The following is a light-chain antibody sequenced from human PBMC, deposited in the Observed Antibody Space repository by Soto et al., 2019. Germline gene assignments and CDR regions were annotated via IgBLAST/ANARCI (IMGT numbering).Light chain of an antibody. CDR3: QHYGTSRWT. J-gene: IGKJ1*01. V-gene: IGKV3-20*01. Sequence: EIVLTQSPDTLALFPGERATLSCRASQTVTSTYLAWYQQKLGQAPGLLIFGASSRATGILDRFSGSGSGTDVTLTISRLVPEDFAVYYCQHYGTSRWTFGQGTKVEI. CDR2: GAS. CDR1: QTVTSTY.